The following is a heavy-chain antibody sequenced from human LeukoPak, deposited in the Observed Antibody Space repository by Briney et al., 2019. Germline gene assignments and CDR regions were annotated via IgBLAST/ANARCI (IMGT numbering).Heavy chain of an antibody. V-gene: IGHV4-34*01. CDR3: ARVAVAGTDPGAFDI. CDR1: GGSFSAYY. CDR2: INHVGST. J-gene: IGHJ3*02. D-gene: IGHD6-19*01. Sequence: SETLSLTCAVYGGSFSAYYWSWIRQPPGEGLEWFGEINHVGSTNYNPSLKSRVTISVDTSKNQFSLKLTSVTAADTAVYYCARVAVAGTDPGAFDIWGQGTMVTVSS.